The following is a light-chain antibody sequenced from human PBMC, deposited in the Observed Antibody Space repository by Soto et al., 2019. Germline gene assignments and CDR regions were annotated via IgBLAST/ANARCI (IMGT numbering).Light chain of an antibody. J-gene: IGKJ5*01. CDR3: QQRSDWPPIT. CDR2: GAS. Sequence: EIVLTQSPGTLSLSPGERATLSCRASQSVSSSYLAWYQQKPGQAPRLLIYGASSRATGIPDGFSGSGSGTDFTLTISRLEPEDFAVYYCQQRSDWPPITFGQGTRLEIK. V-gene: IGKV3D-20*02. CDR1: QSVSSSY.